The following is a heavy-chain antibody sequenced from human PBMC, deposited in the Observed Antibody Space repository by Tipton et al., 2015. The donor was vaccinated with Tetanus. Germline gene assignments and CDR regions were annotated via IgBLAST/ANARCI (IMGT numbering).Heavy chain of an antibody. CDR1: GITLRSYA. D-gene: IGHD6-19*01. Sequence: GSLRLSCAASGITLRSYAMTWVRRGPGGGLDWVSLINDGDASTHYTDSVKGRFTISRDNSKNMLYLQMNSLRVEDTAVYYCARDRGEQWTNFYYMDVWGKGRMVIVSS. CDR2: INDGDAST. CDR3: ARDRGEQWTNFYYMDV. J-gene: IGHJ6*03. V-gene: IGHV3-23*01.